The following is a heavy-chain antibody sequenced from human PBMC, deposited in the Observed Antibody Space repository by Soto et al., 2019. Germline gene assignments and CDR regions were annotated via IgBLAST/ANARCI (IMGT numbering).Heavy chain of an antibody. Sequence: GGSLRLSCAASGFTFGDYWMHWVRQPPGKGPEWVSRMTGDGRTTQYADSVKGRFTASRDNAKSTLYLQMNSLRAEDTAVYYCATAEVDYWGPGTLVTGSS. V-gene: IGHV3-74*03. CDR1: GFTFGDYW. J-gene: IGHJ4*02. CDR3: ATAEVDY. CDR2: MTGDGRTT.